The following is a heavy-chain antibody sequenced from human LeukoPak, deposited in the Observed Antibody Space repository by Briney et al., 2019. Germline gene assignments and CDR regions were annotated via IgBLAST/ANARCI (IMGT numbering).Heavy chain of an antibody. CDR3: AKDGNSWSLDY. J-gene: IGHJ4*02. V-gene: IGHV3-7*01. CDR1: GFTFSHYW. CDR2: IKQDGSQK. Sequence: GGYLRLSCAASGFTFSHYWMSWVRQAPGKGLERVASIKQDGSQKYYGDSVKGRFTISRDNAKNSLYLKMNSLRAEDRDFYYCAKDGNSWSLDYWRQGTLVGVSS. D-gene: IGHD6-13*01.